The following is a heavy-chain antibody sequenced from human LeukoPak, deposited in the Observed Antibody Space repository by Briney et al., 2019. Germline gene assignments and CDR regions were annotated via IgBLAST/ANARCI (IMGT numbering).Heavy chain of an antibody. CDR1: GFTFSDFW. J-gene: IGHJ4*02. Sequence: GGSLRLSCAGSGFTFSDFWMTWVRQAPGKGLEWVAVISSDGNSKNFALSVKGRFAISRDNSKNTLFLQMNNLRSEDTALYYCVSPTADYPFLYYFDSWGQGTLVTVSS. CDR2: ISSDGNSK. V-gene: IGHV3-30*09. CDR3: VSPTADYPFLYYFDS. D-gene: IGHD5-12*01.